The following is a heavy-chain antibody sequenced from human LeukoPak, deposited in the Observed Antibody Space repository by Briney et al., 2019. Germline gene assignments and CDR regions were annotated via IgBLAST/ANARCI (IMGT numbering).Heavy chain of an antibody. CDR3: ARENPNYDILTGYYTSGHSGFGY. CDR2: IIPIFGTA. CDR1: GGTFSSYA. V-gene: IGHV1-69*13. J-gene: IGHJ4*02. D-gene: IGHD3-9*01. Sequence: ASVKVSCKASGGTFSSYAISWVRQAPGQGLEWMGGIIPIFGTANYAQKFQGRVTITADESTSTAYMELSSLRSEDTAVYYCARENPNYDILTGYYTSGHSGFGYWGQGTLVTVSS.